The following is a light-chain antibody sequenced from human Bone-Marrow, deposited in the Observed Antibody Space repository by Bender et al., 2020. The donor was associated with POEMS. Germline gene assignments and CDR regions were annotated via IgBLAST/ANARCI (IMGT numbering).Light chain of an antibody. V-gene: IGLV3-1*01. CDR3: ATWEDSRSVGL. Sequence: SYEVTQPPSVSVSPGQTASITCSGNRLGEKFVSWYQQKPGQSPVLVMYEDSKRPSGIPERFSGSKSGTSASLAISGLRSEDEAHYYCATWEDSRSVGLFGGGTKLTVL. J-gene: IGLJ2*01. CDR2: EDS. CDR1: RLGEKF.